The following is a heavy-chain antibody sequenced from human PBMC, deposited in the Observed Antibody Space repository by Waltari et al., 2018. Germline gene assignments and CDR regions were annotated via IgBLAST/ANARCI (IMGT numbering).Heavy chain of an antibody. D-gene: IGHD3-3*02. CDR2: ISYSGIT. V-gene: IGHV4-39*01. J-gene: IGHJ5*02. Sequence: QLQLQESGPGLVKPSETLSLTGTVSGGSISRSGSYWGWNRQPPGKGLEWIGSISYSGITYYNTSLMSRVTISVDTSKNQFSLKLTSVIAAETAVFYCARFSKSANWIDPWGQGTLVTVSS. CDR1: GGSISRSGSY. CDR3: ARFSKSANWIDP.